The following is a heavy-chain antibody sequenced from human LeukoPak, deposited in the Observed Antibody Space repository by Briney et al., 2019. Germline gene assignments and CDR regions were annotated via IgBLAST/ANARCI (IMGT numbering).Heavy chain of an antibody. D-gene: IGHD6-13*01. Sequence: GGSLKLSCAASGFTFSSYAMSWARQAPGKGLEWVSAISGSGSSTYSADSVKGRFTISRDNSKNTLYLQMNSLRGEDTAVYYCAKAVAAAAYHFYGMDVWGQGTTVTVSS. CDR1: GFTFSSYA. CDR3: AKAVAAAAYHFYGMDV. J-gene: IGHJ6*02. V-gene: IGHV3-23*01. CDR2: ISGSGSST.